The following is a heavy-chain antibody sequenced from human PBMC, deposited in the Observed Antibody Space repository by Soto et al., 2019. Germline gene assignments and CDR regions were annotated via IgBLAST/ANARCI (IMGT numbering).Heavy chain of an antibody. Sequence: ASVKVSCKASGGTFSSYAISWVRQAPGQGLEWMGGIIPIFGTANYAQKFQGRVTITADKSTSTAYMELGSLRSEDTAVYYCARDFAQIAVAGYNWFDPWGQGTLVTVSS. CDR1: GGTFSSYA. V-gene: IGHV1-69*06. D-gene: IGHD6-19*01. J-gene: IGHJ5*02. CDR3: ARDFAQIAVAGYNWFDP. CDR2: IIPIFGTA.